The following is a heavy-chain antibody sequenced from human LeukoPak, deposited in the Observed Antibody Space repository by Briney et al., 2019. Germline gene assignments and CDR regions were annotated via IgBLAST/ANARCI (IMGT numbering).Heavy chain of an antibody. D-gene: IGHD6-6*01. J-gene: IGHJ4*02. Sequence: QPGRSLRLSCAASGFTFSSYGMHWVRQAPGKGLEWVAVIWYDGSNKYYADSVKGRFTISRDNSKNTLYLQMSSLRAEDTAVYYCAKGPRNIIYSSWDYWGQGTLVTVSS. CDR1: GFTFSSYG. V-gene: IGHV3-33*06. CDR3: AKGPRNIIYSSWDY. CDR2: IWYDGSNK.